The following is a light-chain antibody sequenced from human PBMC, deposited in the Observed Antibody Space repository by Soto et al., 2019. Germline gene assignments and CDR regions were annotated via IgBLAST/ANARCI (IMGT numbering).Light chain of an antibody. J-gene: IGKJ2*01. CDR1: QSVSSSY. Sequence: EIVLTQSPGTLSLSPGERATLSCRASQSVSSSYLSWYQQKTGQAPRLLIYGASSRSTGIPDRFSGSGSGTTVTLTIISLEPEDVVVYYCHQYGSSGYTFGQGTKLEIK. CDR2: GAS. V-gene: IGKV3-20*01. CDR3: HQYGSSGYT.